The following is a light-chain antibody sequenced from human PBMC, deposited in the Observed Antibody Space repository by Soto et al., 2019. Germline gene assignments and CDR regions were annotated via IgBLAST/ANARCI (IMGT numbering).Light chain of an antibody. CDR1: TGAVTSGRY. V-gene: IGLV7-46*01. CDR3: LLFYGETGV. CDR2: DTN. Sequence: QAVVTQEPSLTVSPGETVTLTCGSSTGAVTSGRYPYWFQQKSGQAPVTLIYDTNNKHSGIPARYSGSHLGGKAALTLSGAQPEDEADYYCLLFYGETGVFGGGTKLTVL. J-gene: IGLJ3*02.